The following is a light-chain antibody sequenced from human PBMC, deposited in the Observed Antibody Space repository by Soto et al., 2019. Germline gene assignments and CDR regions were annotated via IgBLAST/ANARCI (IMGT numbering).Light chain of an antibody. J-gene: IGKJ5*01. CDR3: QQYNNWPPGT. CDR1: QSVRSK. CDR2: DAS. V-gene: IGKV3-15*01. Sequence: EIVMTQSPGTLSVSPGERATLSCRASQSVRSKLAWYQQKPGQAPRLLIYDASTRATGIPARFSGSGSGTEFTLTISSLQSEDFAVYYCQQYNNWPPGTFGQGTRLEIK.